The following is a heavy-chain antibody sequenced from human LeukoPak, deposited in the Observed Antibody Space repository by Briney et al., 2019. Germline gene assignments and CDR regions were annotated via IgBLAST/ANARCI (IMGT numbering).Heavy chain of an antibody. J-gene: IGHJ4*02. CDR1: GFTFSSYW. CDR2: IKEDGSEK. V-gene: IGHV3-7*01. CDR3: GMRQSLLH. Sequence: PGGSLRLSCAASGFTFSSYWMSWVRQAPGKGLEWVANIKEDGSEKYNVDSVKGRFTISRDNAKNSLYLQMNSLRDEDTAVYYCGMRQSLLHWGQGTLVTVSS. D-gene: IGHD2-15*01.